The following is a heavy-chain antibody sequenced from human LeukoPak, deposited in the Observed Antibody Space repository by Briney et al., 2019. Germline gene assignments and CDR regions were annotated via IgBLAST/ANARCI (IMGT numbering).Heavy chain of an antibody. V-gene: IGHV4-38-2*02. CDR2: IYHSGST. CDR3: ASIDPENAGYFVS. Sequence: SETLSLTCSVSGYSISSGYYWGWIRQPPGKGLEWIGSIYHSGSTYYNPSLKSRVTASADTSKNHFSLRLTSVTAADTAIYYCASIDPENAGYFVSWGQGTLVSVSS. J-gene: IGHJ4*02. CDR1: GYSISSGYY. D-gene: IGHD1-14*01.